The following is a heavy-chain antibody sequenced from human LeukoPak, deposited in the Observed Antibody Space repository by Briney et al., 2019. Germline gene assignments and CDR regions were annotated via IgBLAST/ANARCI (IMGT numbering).Heavy chain of an antibody. V-gene: IGHV1-69*05. CDR1: GGTFSSYA. D-gene: IGHD6-19*01. Sequence: SVKVSCKASGGTFSSYAISWVRQAPGQGLEWMGGIIPIFGTANYAQKFQGRVTMTRNTSISTAYMELSSLRSEDTAVYYCARGRGSGWSLYYYGMDVWGQGTTVTVSS. J-gene: IGHJ6*02. CDR2: IIPIFGTA. CDR3: ARGRGSGWSLYYYGMDV.